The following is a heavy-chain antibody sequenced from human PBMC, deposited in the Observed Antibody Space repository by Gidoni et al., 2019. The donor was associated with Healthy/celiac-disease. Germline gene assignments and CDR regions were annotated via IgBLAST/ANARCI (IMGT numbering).Heavy chain of an antibody. Sequence: GRFTISRDNSKNTLYLQMNSLRAEDTAVYYCAKGGYGDYDENYFDYWGQGTLVTVSS. J-gene: IGHJ4*02. D-gene: IGHD4-17*01. CDR3: AKGGYGDYDENYFDY. V-gene: IGHV3-30*02.